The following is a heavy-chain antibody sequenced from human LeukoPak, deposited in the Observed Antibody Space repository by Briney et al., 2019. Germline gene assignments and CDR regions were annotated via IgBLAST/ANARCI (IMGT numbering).Heavy chain of an antibody. CDR1: GLTFSSYA. V-gene: IGHV3-23*01. CDR2: ISGSGGST. CDR3: AKDAPVNIVVVPAANS. J-gene: IGHJ4*02. Sequence: GGSLRLSCAASGLTFSSYAMSWVRQAPGKGLEWVSAISGSGGSTYYADSVKGRFTISRDNSKNTLYLQMNSLRAEDTAVYCCAKDAPVNIVVVPAANSWGQGTLVTVSS. D-gene: IGHD2-2*01.